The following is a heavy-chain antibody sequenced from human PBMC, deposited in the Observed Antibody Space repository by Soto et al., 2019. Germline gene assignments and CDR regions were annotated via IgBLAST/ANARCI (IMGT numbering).Heavy chain of an antibody. CDR2: ISYDGSNK. Sequence: GGSLRLSCAASGFTFSSYAMHWVRQAPGKGLEWVAVISYDGSNKYYADSVKGRFTISRDNSKNTLYLQMNSLRAEDTAVYYCASHPSTVTTLWAEITDYWGQGTLVTVSS. CDR3: ASHPSTVTTLWAEITDY. V-gene: IGHV3-30-3*01. J-gene: IGHJ4*02. D-gene: IGHD4-17*01. CDR1: GFTFSSYA.